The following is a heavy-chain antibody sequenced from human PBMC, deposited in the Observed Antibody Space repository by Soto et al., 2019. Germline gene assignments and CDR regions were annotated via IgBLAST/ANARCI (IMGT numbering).Heavy chain of an antibody. J-gene: IGHJ6*02. D-gene: IGHD3-9*01. CDR1: GDSVSSDTSA. CDR2: AYYRSQWYI. V-gene: IGHV6-1*01. CDR3: GREFEAKSLDV. Sequence: SQTLSLTCVISGDSVSSDTSAWNWIRQSPSRGLEWLGRAYYRSQWYIDFAGSVKSRLTINPDTSKNEVSLHLKSVTPEDTAMYYCGREFEAKSLDVWGPGTKVTFSS.